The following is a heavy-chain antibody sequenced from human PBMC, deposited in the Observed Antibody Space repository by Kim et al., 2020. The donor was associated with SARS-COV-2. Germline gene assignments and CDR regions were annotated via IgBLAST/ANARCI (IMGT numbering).Heavy chain of an antibody. V-gene: IGHV3-30*04. CDR1: GFSFSTYA. J-gene: IGHJ4*02. CDR3: ARVLDPRWSAGHFDY. D-gene: IGHD2-15*01. CDR2: ISSDGGNE. Sequence: GGSLRLSCAASGFSFSTYAMYWVRQTPGKGLEWMAVISSDGGNEVYADSVKGRFTISRDNSKNTLFLQMNSLTTEDTGVYYCARVLDPRWSAGHFDYWGQGTHVTVSS.